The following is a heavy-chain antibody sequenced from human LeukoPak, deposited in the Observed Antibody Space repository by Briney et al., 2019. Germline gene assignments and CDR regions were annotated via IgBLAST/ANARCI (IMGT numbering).Heavy chain of an antibody. CDR1: GFTFSRYW. Sequence: QPGGSLRLSCAASGFTFSRYWMHWVRQIPGKGLLWVSRINSDGSSTAHADSVKGRFTISRDNSKNTLYLQMNSLRAEDTAVYYCAKDARRTFGLSSGLYRGSYYFDYWGQGTLVTVSS. V-gene: IGHV3-74*01. CDR3: AKDARRTFGLSSGLYRGSYYFDY. D-gene: IGHD6-19*01. CDR2: INSDGSST. J-gene: IGHJ4*02.